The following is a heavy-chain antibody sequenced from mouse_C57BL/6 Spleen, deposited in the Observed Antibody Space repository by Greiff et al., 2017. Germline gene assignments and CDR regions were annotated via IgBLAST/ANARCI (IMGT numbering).Heavy chain of an antibody. CDR2: INPSNVGT. J-gene: IGHJ3*01. CDR3: DGPDSAWFAY. Sequence: QVQLQQSGTELVKPGASVKLSCKASGYTFTSYWMHWVKQRPGQGLEWIGNINPSNVGTTSNEKFKSKATLTVDKSSSPAYMQLSSLTSEVSAVSYCDGPDSAWFAYWGQGTLVTVSA. CDR1: GYTFTSYW. V-gene: IGHV1-53*01. D-gene: IGHD1-2*01.